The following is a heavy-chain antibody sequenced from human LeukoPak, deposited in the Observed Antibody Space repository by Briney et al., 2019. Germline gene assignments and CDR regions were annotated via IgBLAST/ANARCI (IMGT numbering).Heavy chain of an antibody. V-gene: IGHV3-30*18. Sequence: GGSLRLSCVASGFTFSSYGMHWVRQAPGKGLEWVAVISSDGKTEIYADSVRGRFTISRDNSKGTHYLQMNSLGSEDTAVYYCAKAQPTLISGSFDCWGQGALVTVSS. CDR3: AKAQPTLISGSFDC. J-gene: IGHJ4*02. D-gene: IGHD3-10*01. CDR1: GFTFSSYG. CDR2: ISSDGKTE.